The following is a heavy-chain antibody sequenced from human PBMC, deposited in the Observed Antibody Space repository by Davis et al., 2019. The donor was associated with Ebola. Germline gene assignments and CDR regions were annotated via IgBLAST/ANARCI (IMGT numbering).Heavy chain of an antibody. Sequence: GESLKISCKGSGYSFTRYCIPWVRQMPGKGLEWMGIIYPGDPDTKHSPSFQGQVTISADKSLATAYLQWSSLKASDTAMYYCARRAAVAYDRVWRISRHDAFDIWGRGTVVTVSS. CDR3: ARRAAVAYDRVWRISRHDAFDI. CDR1: GYSFTRYC. J-gene: IGHJ3*02. CDR2: IYPGDPDT. V-gene: IGHV5-51*01. D-gene: IGHD3-16*01.